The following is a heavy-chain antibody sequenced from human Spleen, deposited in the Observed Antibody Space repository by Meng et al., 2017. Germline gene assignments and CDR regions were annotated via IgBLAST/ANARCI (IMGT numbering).Heavy chain of an antibody. V-gene: IGHV1-69*13. Sequence: SVKVSCKASGGTFSSYAISWVRQAPGQGLEWMGGIIPIFGTANYAQKFQGRVTITADESTSTAYMELSSLRSEDTAVYYCARARGEYSTTGYFDYWGQGTLVTVSS. D-gene: IGHD1/OR15-1a*01. CDR2: IIPIFGTA. J-gene: IGHJ4*02. CDR1: GGTFSSYA. CDR3: ARARGEYSTTGYFDY.